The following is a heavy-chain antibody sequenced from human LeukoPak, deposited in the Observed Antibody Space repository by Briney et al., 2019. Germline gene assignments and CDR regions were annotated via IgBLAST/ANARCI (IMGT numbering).Heavy chain of an antibody. V-gene: IGHV3-7*01. J-gene: IGHJ4*02. Sequence: GGSLRLSCATSGFTFSSSWMSWVRQAPGKGLECVVNIKEDGREKYYVDSAKGRFTISRDNAKNSLYLQMSSLRAEDTAVYYCARGGRPDYWGQGTLVTVSS. CDR2: IKEDGREK. CDR1: GFTFSSSW. CDR3: ARGGRPDY. D-gene: IGHD3-10*01.